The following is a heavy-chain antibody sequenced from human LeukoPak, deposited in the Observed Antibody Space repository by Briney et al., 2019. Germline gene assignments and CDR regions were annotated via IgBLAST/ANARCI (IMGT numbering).Heavy chain of an antibody. J-gene: IGHJ6*03. CDR1: GYIFTGYY. D-gene: IGHD2-8*01. CDR2: INPNSGDT. Sequence: ASVKVSCKASGYIFTGYYMHWVRQAPGQGLEWMGWINPNSGDTNYAQKFQGRVTMTRDTSITTAYMELSSLTSDDTAVYFCARSAENCNNGVCFTDYYMDVWGKGTTVTVSS. CDR3: ARSAENCNNGVCFTDYYMDV. V-gene: IGHV1-2*02.